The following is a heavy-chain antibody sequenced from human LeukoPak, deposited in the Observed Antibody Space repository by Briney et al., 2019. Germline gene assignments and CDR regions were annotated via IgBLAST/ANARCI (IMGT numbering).Heavy chain of an antibody. CDR3: AKDEYSSGWYEDYFDY. D-gene: IGHD6-19*01. CDR2: IRYDGSNK. CDR1: GFTFSSYG. V-gene: IGHV3-30*02. J-gene: IGHJ4*02. Sequence: GGSLRLSCAASGFTFSSYGMHWVLQAPGKGLEWVAFIRYDGSNKYYADSVKGRFTISRDNSKNTLYLQMNSLRAEDTAVYYCAKDEYSSGWYEDYFDYWGQGTLVTVSS.